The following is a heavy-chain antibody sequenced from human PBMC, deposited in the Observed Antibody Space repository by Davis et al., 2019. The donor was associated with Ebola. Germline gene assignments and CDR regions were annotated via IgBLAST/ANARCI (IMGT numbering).Heavy chain of an antibody. CDR3: AGAGYSSVWNFDY. Sequence: SETLSLSCSVSGASISSYYWSWIRQPPGKGLEWIGYIYYSGSTNSNPSLKSRVTISVDTSKNQFSLKLSSATAADTAMYYCAGAGYSSVWNFDYWGQGTLVTVSS. CDR2: IYYSGST. J-gene: IGHJ4*02. CDR1: GASISSYY. D-gene: IGHD6-19*01. V-gene: IGHV4-59*01.